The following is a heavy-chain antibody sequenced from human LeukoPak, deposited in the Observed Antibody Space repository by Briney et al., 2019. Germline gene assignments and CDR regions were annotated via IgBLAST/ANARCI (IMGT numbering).Heavy chain of an antibody. V-gene: IGHV3-15*01. D-gene: IGHD4-17*01. CDR2: IRAKSAGGTT. Sequence: GGSLRLSCAASGRTFSISWMSWVRQSPGKGLEWVGRIRAKSAGGTTEYPAPVKGRFSISRADSKDTLYLQMDSLQTEDTAVYYCATEYYGANNYWGQGTLVSVSS. CDR1: GRTFSISW. J-gene: IGHJ4*02. CDR3: ATEYYGANNY.